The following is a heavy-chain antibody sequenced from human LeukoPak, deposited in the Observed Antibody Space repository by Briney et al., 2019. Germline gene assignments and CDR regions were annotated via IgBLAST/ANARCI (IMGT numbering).Heavy chain of an antibody. CDR3: AIDVGELLTY. D-gene: IGHD1-26*01. CDR2: VDPEDGEI. V-gene: IGHV1-24*01. Sequence: ASVKVSCKVSGYTLTELSMHWVRQAPGKGLEWMGGVDPEDGEIIYAQKFQGRVTMTENTSTDTAYMELSSLRSEDTAVYYCAIDVGELLTYWGQGTLVTVSS. J-gene: IGHJ4*02. CDR1: GYTLTELS.